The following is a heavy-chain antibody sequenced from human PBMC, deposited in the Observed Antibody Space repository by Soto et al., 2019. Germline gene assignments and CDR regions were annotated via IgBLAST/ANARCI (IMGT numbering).Heavy chain of an antibody. Sequence: QVQLVQSGAEVKKPGSSVKVSCKASGGTFSSYAISWVRQAPGQGLEWMGGIIPIFGTANYAQKFQGRVTITADESTSTAYMELSSLRSEDTAVYYCARDHRWELLRRDNWFDPWGQGTLVTVSS. D-gene: IGHD1-26*01. CDR1: GGTFSSYA. CDR3: ARDHRWELLRRDNWFDP. V-gene: IGHV1-69*01. J-gene: IGHJ5*02. CDR2: IIPIFGTA.